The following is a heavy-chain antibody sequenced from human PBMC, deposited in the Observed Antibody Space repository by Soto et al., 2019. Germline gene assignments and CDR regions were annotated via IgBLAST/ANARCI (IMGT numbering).Heavy chain of an antibody. CDR1: GYSISSGYY. J-gene: IGHJ6*04. CDR3: ARKKGAGTEYYYSGMDV. V-gene: IGHV4-38-2*02. D-gene: IGHD6-19*01. CDR2: IYHSGST. Sequence: SEALSLTSTVSGYSISSGYYWGWIRQPPGKGLEWIGSIYHSGSTYYNPSLKSRVTISVDTSKNQFSLKLSSVTAADTAVYYCARKKGAGTEYYYSGMDVWGELTTFPVCS.